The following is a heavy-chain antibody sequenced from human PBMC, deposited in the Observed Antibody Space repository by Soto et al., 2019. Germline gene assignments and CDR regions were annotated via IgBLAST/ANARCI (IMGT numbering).Heavy chain of an antibody. CDR2: ISGSGAST. CDR3: ASGIALVRGAPYFYPMDD. CDR1: TFIFSSYA. Sequence: EVQLLESGGGLVQPGGSLRLSCAASTFIFSSYAMSWVRQAPGKGLEWVSTISGSGASTYYADSVKGRFTISRDNSKNTLYLQKTSLRADDTAVNYCASGIALVRGAPYFYPMDDWGKGTSVTVSS. V-gene: IGHV3-23*01. J-gene: IGHJ6*03. D-gene: IGHD3-10*01.